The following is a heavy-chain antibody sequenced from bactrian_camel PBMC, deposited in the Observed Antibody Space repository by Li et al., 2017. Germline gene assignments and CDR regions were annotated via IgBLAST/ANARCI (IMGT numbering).Heavy chain of an antibody. CDR2: QRDAAT. V-gene: IGHV3-3*01. D-gene: IGHD1*01. CDR1: RPQPQDTASLYTFDSAC. Sequence: VQLVESGGGSVQAGGSLRLSCEASRPQPQDTASLYTFDSACMGWFRQAPGKEPEGVAAQRDAATYYADSVKGRFTISRDNEKKTVYLQMTGLKPEDSAMYYCAAVPHPVRCSDRWHEFAYSGQGTQVTVS. J-gene: IGHJ4*01.